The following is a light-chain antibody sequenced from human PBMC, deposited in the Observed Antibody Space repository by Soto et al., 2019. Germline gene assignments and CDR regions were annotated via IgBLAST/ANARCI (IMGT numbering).Light chain of an antibody. Sequence: QLVLTQSPSASASLGASVKLTCTLSSGHSSYAIAWHQQQPEKGPRFLMRVNSDGSHTKGDGIPDRFSGSSSGTERYLTISSLQSEDEADYFCQTWGTAIRVVFGGGTKLTVL. V-gene: IGLV4-69*01. CDR1: SGHSSYA. CDR3: QTWGTAIRVV. CDR2: VNSDGSH. J-gene: IGLJ2*01.